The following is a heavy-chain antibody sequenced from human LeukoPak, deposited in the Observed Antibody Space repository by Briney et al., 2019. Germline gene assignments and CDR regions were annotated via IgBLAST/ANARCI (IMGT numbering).Heavy chain of an antibody. CDR1: GFTFRSYW. J-gene: IGHJ3*02. D-gene: IGHD3-3*01. Sequence: GGSLRLSCAASGFTFRSYWMHWVRQAPGKGLVWVSRINSDGSSIAYADSVKGRYTISRDNAKNTLCLQMSSLRAEDTAVYYCARDRVDFWSGYDAFDIWGQGTMVTVSS. CDR3: ARDRVDFWSGYDAFDI. CDR2: INSDGSSI. V-gene: IGHV3-74*01.